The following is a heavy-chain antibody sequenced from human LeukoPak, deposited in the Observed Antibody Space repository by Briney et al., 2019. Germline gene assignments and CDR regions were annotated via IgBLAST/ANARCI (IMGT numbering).Heavy chain of an antibody. V-gene: IGHV3-30*03. Sequence: GGSLRLSCAASGVTFRSYGMHWVRQAPGKGLEWVALISSDGNDKLYGDSVRGRFTISRDDSKSTLYLQMNSLRGEDTAVYYCTTKVTRGNSGDDYDDWGQGTPVTVSS. CDR1: GVTFRSYG. CDR3: TTKVTRGNSGDDYDD. J-gene: IGHJ4*02. D-gene: IGHD5-12*01. CDR2: ISSDGNDK.